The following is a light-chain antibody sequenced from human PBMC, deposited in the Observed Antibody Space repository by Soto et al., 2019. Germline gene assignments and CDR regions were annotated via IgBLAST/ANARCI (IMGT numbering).Light chain of an antibody. V-gene: IGLV2-23*01. CDR3: CSYAGSSNLVA. CDR2: EGS. CDR1: SGYVGTYSL. Sequence: QSALAQPASVSGSPGQSITISCTGASGYVGTYSLVSWYQHHPGKAPKLMIYEGSKRPSGVSNRFSGSKSGNTASLTISGLQTEDEADYYCCSYAGSSNLVAFGGGTKLTVL. J-gene: IGLJ2*01.